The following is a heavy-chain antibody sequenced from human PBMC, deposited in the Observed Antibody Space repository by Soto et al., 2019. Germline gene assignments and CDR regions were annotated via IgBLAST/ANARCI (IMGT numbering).Heavy chain of an antibody. D-gene: IGHD6-19*01. J-gene: IGHJ4*02. Sequence: GGSLRLSCAASGFTVSSNYMSWVRQAPGKGLEWVSVIYSGGSTYYADSVKGRFTISRDNSKNTLYLQMNSLRAEDTAVYYCARSWVAGPFDYWGQGTLVTVSS. V-gene: IGHV3-66*01. CDR2: IYSGGST. CDR1: GFTVSSNY. CDR3: ARSWVAGPFDY.